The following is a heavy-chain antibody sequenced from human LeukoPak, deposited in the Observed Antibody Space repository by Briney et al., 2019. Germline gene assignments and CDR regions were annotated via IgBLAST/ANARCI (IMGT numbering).Heavy chain of an antibody. D-gene: IGHD3-9*01. Sequence: RGESLKISCKASGYTFSDYWIGWVRQMPGEGLEWMGIIYPGESDIRYSPSFQGQVTISADKSINTAYLQWTSLKASDTAMYYCARLGKRYFDWLFPHYYYYYYMDVWGKGTTVTVSS. V-gene: IGHV5-51*01. CDR1: GYTFSDYW. CDR2: IYPGESDI. J-gene: IGHJ6*03. CDR3: ARLGKRYFDWLFPHYYYYYYMDV.